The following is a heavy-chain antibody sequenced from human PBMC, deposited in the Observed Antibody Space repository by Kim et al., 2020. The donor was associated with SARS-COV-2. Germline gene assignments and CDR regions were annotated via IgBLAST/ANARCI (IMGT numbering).Heavy chain of an antibody. V-gene: IGHV4-34*01. CDR1: GGSFSGYY. CDR3: ARGCPLWLRSFYWFDP. J-gene: IGHJ5*02. D-gene: IGHD3-16*01. CDR2: INHSGST. Sequence: SETLSLTCAVYGGSFSGYYWSWIRQPPGKGLEWIGEINHSGSTNYNPSLKSRVTISVDTSKNQFSLKLSSVTAADTAVYYCARGCPLWLRSFYWFDPWGQGTLVTVSS.